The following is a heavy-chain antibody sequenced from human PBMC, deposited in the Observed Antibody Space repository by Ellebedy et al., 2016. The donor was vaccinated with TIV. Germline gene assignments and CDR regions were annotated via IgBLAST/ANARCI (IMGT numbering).Heavy chain of an antibody. D-gene: IGHD5-24*01. J-gene: IGHJ4*02. CDR2: ISGYNGDT. CDR3: ARLDGYKLDS. V-gene: IGHV1-18*01. Sequence: AASVKVSCKASGYSFTNFGFSWVRQAPGQGLEWMGWISGYNGDTNYSQSLQGRLTLTTDTSTSKAYMEQRSLTSDDTAVYYCARLDGYKLDSWGQGTFVSVST. CDR1: GYSFTNFG.